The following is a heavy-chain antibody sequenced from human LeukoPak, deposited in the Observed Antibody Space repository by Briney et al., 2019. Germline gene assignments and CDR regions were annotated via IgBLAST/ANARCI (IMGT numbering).Heavy chain of an antibody. J-gene: IGHJ4*02. CDR1: GYTFTGYY. D-gene: IGHD4-17*01. Sequence: ASVKVSCKASGYTFTGYYMHWVRQAPGQGLEWMGWINPNSGGTNYAQKFQGRVTMTRDTSSSTAYMELSRLRSDDTAVYYCARALIYGMPTAGLDYWGQGTLVTVSS. CDR3: ARALIYGMPTAGLDY. CDR2: INPNSGGT. V-gene: IGHV1-2*02.